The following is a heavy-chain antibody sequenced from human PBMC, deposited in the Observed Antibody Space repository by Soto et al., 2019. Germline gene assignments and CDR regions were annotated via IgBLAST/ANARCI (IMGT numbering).Heavy chain of an antibody. D-gene: IGHD1-1*01. J-gene: IGHJ4*02. CDR3: ARDLGPGKTGTRGDTDY. CDR1: GYTFTSYG. V-gene: IGHV1-18*01. Sequence: SVKVSCKASGYTFTSYGISWVRQAPVRGLEWMGWISAYNGNTNYAQKLQGRVTMTTDTSTSTAYMELRSLRSDDTAVYYCARDLGPGKTGTRGDTDYWGQGTLVTVSS. CDR2: ISAYNGNT.